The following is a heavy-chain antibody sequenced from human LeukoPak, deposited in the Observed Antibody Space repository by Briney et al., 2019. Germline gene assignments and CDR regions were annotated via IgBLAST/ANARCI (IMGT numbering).Heavy chain of an antibody. J-gene: IGHJ3*02. CDR2: ISGSGGST. D-gene: IGHD6-19*01. CDR1: GFTFSSYA. CDR3: AIGPSIAVVFDAFDI. Sequence: PGGSPRLSCAASGFTFSSYAMSWVRQAPGKGLEWVSAISGSGGSTYYADSVKGRFTISRDNSKNTLYLQMNSLRAEDTAVYYCAIGPSIAVVFDAFDIWGQGTMVTVSS. V-gene: IGHV3-23*01.